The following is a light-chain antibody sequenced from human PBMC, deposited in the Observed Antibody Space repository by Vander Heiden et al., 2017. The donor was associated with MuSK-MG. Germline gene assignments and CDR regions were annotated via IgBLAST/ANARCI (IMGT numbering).Light chain of an antibody. CDR2: DAS. J-gene: IGKJ5*01. V-gene: IGKV3-11*01. CDR1: QIVNTF. Sequence: IVLTHSPGTLSLSPGDRATLSCRASQIVNTFLNWYQQRPGQAPKLLIYDASRRDTGIPARFSGSGSGTDFTLTISSLEPEDFAIYFCQQRSNWPPFTFGQGTRLETK. CDR3: QQRSNWPPFT.